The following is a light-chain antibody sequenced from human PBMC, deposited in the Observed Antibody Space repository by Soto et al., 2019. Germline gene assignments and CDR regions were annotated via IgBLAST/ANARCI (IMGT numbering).Light chain of an antibody. V-gene: IGKV3-15*01. CDR1: QSVSSN. CDR3: QQYNNWPLT. J-gene: IGKJ4*01. Sequence: ETVMTKSPATLSVSPGERATLSCRASQSVSSNLAWYQQKPGQAPRLLIYGASTRATGFSARFSGSGSGTEFTLTISSLQSEDLAVYYCQQYNNWPLTFGGGTKVEIK. CDR2: GAS.